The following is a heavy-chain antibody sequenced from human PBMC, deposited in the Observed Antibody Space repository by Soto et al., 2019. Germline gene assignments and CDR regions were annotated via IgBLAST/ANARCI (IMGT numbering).Heavy chain of an antibody. CDR3: ARILYNWNYAFDY. CDR2: IYPGDSDT. V-gene: IGHV5-51*01. D-gene: IGHD1-7*01. Sequence: PGESLKISCKGSGYSFTSYWIGWVRQMPGKGLEWMGIIYPGDSDTRYSPSFQGQVTISADKSISTAYLQWSSLKASGTAMYYCARILYNWNYAFDYWGQGTLVTVSS. CDR1: GYSFTSYW. J-gene: IGHJ4*02.